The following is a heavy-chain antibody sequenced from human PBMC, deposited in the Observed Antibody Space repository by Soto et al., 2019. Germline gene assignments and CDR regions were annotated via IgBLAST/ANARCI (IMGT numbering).Heavy chain of an antibody. D-gene: IGHD6-6*01. CDR1: GFSFSSYA. Sequence: EVQLLESGGGLVQPGGSLRPSCAASGFSFSSYAMSWVRQAPGKGLEWVSAISGSGGSAYYADSVKGRFTFSRDNSKDTLYLQMNSLRDEDTAVYYCAKQGAAQGYVDVWGKGTTVTVSS. CDR2: ISGSGGSA. CDR3: AKQGAAQGYVDV. V-gene: IGHV3-23*01. J-gene: IGHJ6*03.